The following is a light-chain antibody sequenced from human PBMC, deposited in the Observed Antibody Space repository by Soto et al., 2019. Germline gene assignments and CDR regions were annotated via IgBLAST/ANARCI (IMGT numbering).Light chain of an antibody. V-gene: IGKV3D-15*02. CDR2: GAS. Sequence: EIVMTQSPATLSVSPGEGATLSWRASQSVSRNLAWYQHKPGQSPRLLIYGASARATGIPARFSGGGSGAEYTLTISRLEPEDFAVYYCQQYGSSPITFGQGTRLEIK. CDR1: QSVSRN. CDR3: QQYGSSPIT. J-gene: IGKJ5*01.